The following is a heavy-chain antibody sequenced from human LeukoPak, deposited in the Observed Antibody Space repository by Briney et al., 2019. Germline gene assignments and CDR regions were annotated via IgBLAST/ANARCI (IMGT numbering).Heavy chain of an antibody. V-gene: IGHV4-4*07. D-gene: IGHD1/OR15-1a*01. J-gene: IGHJ5*02. CDR1: GGSISSYY. Sequence: SETLSLTCTVSGGSISSYYWSWIRQPAGKGLEWIGRIYTSGSTNYNPSLKGRVTMSVDTSKNQFSLKLSSVTAADTAVYYCARAGGSGPEQRHNWFDPWGQGTLVTVSS. CDR3: ARAGGSGPEQRHNWFDP. CDR2: IYTSGST.